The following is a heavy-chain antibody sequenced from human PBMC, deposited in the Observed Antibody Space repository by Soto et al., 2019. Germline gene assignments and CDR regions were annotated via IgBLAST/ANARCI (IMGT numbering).Heavy chain of an antibody. J-gene: IGHJ4*02. D-gene: IGHD3-22*01. CDR3: ARDIFEYYDSSGYSYYFDY. CDR1: GFTFSSYA. V-gene: IGHV3-30-3*01. Sequence: QVQLVESGGGVVQPGRSLRLSCAASGFTFSSYAMHWVRQAPGKGLEWVAVISYDGSNKYYADSVKGRFTISRDNSKNTLYLQMNSLRAEDTAVYYCARDIFEYYDSSGYSYYFDYWGQGTLVTVSS. CDR2: ISYDGSNK.